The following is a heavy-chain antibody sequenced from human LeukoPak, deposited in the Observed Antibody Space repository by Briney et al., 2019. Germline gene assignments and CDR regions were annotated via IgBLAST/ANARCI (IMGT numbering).Heavy chain of an antibody. V-gene: IGHV1-69*04. D-gene: IGHD5-18*01. CDR2: IIPILGIA. CDR1: RGTFSSYA. CDR3: ARSYGQIYYYYGMDV. J-gene: IGHJ6*02. Sequence: ASVKVSCKASRGTFSSYAISWVRQAPGQGLEWMGRIIPILGIANYAQKFQGRVTITADKSTSTAYMELSSLRSEDTAVYYCARSYGQIYYYYGMDVWGQGTTVTVSS.